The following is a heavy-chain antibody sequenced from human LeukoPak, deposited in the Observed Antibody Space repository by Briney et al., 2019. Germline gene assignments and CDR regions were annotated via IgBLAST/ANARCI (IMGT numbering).Heavy chain of an antibody. D-gene: IGHD3-22*01. Sequence: ASVKVSCKASGYTFTGYYMHWVRQAPGQGLEWMGRINPNSGGTNYAQKFQGRVTMTRDTSISTAYMELSRLRSDDTAVYYCATSRDSSGYYLTPFDYWGQGTLVTVSS. CDR3: ATSRDSSGYYLTPFDY. V-gene: IGHV1-2*06. CDR2: INPNSGGT. CDR1: GYTFTGYY. J-gene: IGHJ4*02.